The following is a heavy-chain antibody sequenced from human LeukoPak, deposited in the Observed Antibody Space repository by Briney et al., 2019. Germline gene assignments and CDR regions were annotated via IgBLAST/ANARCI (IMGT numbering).Heavy chain of an antibody. Sequence: QAGGSLRLSCAASGFTFSSYAMSWVRQAPGKGLGWVSAISGSGGSTYYADSVKGRFTISRDNSKNTLYLQMNSLRAEDTAVYYCARDRRDTYCSGGSCYFRYYYYMDVWGKGTTVTVSS. D-gene: IGHD2-15*01. CDR3: ARDRRDTYCSGGSCYFRYYYYMDV. CDR1: GFTFSSYA. CDR2: ISGSGGST. V-gene: IGHV3-23*01. J-gene: IGHJ6*03.